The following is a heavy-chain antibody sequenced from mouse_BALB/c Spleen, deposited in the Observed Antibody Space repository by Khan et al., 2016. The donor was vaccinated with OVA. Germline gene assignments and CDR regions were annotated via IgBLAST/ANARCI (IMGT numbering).Heavy chain of an antibody. V-gene: IGHV4-1*02. CDR1: GFDFSRYW. Sequence: EVKLLESGGGLVQPGGSLKLSCAASGFDFSRYWMSWVRQAPGKGLEWIGEINPDSSTINYTPSLKDKFIISRDNAKNTQYTKMSKVKSEETARNYGARPYRNNGRAWFAYWGQGTLVTVSA. CDR2: INPDSSTI. D-gene: IGHD2-5*01. J-gene: IGHJ3*01. CDR3: ARPYRNNGRAWFAY.